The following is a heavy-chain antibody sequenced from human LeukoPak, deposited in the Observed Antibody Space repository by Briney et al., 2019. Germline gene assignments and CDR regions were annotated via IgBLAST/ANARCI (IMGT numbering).Heavy chain of an antibody. CDR3: AKYSSGWYGFGSDAFDI. D-gene: IGHD6-19*01. CDR1: GGSFRNYY. Sequence: SETLSLTCAVYGGSFRNYYWSWIRQPPGKGLEWIGSIYYSGSTYYNPSLTSRVTISVDTTKNQFSLKLNSVTAADTAVYYCAKYSSGWYGFGSDAFDIWGQGTMVTVSS. CDR2: IYYSGST. V-gene: IGHV4-59*05. J-gene: IGHJ3*02.